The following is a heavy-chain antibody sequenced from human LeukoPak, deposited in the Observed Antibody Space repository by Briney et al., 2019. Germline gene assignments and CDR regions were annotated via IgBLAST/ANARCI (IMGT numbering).Heavy chain of an antibody. D-gene: IGHD2-2*01. CDR1: RGTFSSYA. Sequence: SSLKVSCTASRGTFSSYAISWVRQAPGQGLEWMGGIIPIFGTANYAQKILGRGTSTADKSTSTAYMTLSSLRSKDTAVYYCARAIINVVPAATYYYNGMDVWGQGTTVTVSS. CDR2: IIPIFGTA. J-gene: IGHJ6*02. CDR3: ARAIINVVPAATYYYNGMDV. V-gene: IGHV1-69*06.